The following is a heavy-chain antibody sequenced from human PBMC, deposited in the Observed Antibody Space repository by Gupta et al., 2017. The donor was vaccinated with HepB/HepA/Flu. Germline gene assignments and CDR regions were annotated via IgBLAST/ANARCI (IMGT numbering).Heavy chain of an antibody. V-gene: IGHV3-21*01. J-gene: IGHJ6*02. CDR3: ARAGVPYYYGMDV. Sequence: EVQLVESGGGLVKPGGSLRLSCAASGFTFSSYSMNWVRQAPGKGLEWVSSISSSSSYIYYADSVKGRLTISRDNAKNSLYLQMNSLRAEDTAVYYCARAGVPYYYGMDVWGQGTTVTVSS. CDR1: GFTFSSYS. CDR2: ISSSSSYI. D-gene: IGHD2-8*01.